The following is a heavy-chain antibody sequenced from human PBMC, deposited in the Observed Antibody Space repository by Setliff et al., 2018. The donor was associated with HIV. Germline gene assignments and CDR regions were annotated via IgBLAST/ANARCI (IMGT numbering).Heavy chain of an antibody. J-gene: IGHJ4*02. CDR2: IVPILNTG. Sequence: SVKVSCKASGYTFINYGVSWVRQAPGQGLEWMGGIVPILNTGNYAPKFQGRVTITADESTTTAYMELSSLRSEDTAVYYCARIPNHSSGFDYWGQGTPVTVSS. CDR3: ARIPNHSSGFDY. V-gene: IGHV1-69*13. CDR1: GYTFINYG. D-gene: IGHD3-22*01.